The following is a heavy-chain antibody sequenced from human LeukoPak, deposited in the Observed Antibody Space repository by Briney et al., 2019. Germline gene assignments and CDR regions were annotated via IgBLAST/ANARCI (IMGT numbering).Heavy chain of an antibody. CDR3: ARAITIFGVGYFDY. CDR1: GASISSYY. D-gene: IGHD3-3*01. CDR2: IYYSGST. V-gene: IGHV4-59*01. Sequence: AETLSLTCTVSGASISSYYWSWIRQPPGKGLEWIGYIYYSGSTNYNPSLKGRVTISVDTSKNQFSLKLSSVTAADTAVYYCARAITIFGVGYFDYWGQGTLVTVSP. J-gene: IGHJ4*02.